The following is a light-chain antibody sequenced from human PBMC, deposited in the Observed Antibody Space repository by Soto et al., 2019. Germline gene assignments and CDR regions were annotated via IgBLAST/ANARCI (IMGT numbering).Light chain of an antibody. CDR2: DAS. V-gene: IGKV1-5*01. J-gene: IGKJ1*01. Sequence: DIQMTQSPSTLSASVGDRVTITCRASQSISHWLAWYQQKPGKAPKVLIYDASSLESGVPSRFSGRGSGTEFTLTISSLQPDDFATYYCQQYNSYSPTTFGQGTRVHLK. CDR1: QSISHW. CDR3: QQYNSYSPTT.